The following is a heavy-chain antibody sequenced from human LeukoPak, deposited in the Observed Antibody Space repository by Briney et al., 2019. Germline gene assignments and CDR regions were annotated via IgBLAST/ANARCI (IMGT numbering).Heavy chain of an antibody. CDR2: INPSGGST. CDR1: GYTFTSYY. D-gene: IGHD6-13*01. V-gene: IGHV1-46*01. Sequence: GASVKVSCKASGYTFTSYYMHWVRQAPGQGLEWMGIINPSGGSTSYAQKFQGRVTITADESTSTAYMELSSPRSEDTAVYYCATGGIIAAAHNWFDPWGQGTLVTVSS. J-gene: IGHJ5*02. CDR3: ATGGIIAAAHNWFDP.